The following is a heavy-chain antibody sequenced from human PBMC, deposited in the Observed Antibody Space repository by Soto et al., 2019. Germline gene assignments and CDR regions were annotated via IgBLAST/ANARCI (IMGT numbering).Heavy chain of an antibody. CDR1: GYTFTSYD. Sequence: ASVKFSCTASGYTFTSYDINWVRQASGQGLEWMGWMNPNSGNTGYAQKFQGRVTMTRDTSKSTAYMELSSLRSEDTAVYYCARQWELSGYYYGMDVWGQGTTVTVSS. J-gene: IGHJ6*02. CDR3: ARQWELSGYYYGMDV. CDR2: MNPNSGNT. D-gene: IGHD1-26*01. V-gene: IGHV1-8*01.